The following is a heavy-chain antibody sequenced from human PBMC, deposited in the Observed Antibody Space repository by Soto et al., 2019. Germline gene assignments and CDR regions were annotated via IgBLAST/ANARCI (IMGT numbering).Heavy chain of an antibody. CDR1: GVSISDTSYY. V-gene: IGHV4-39*01. CDR3: ARQGSY. Sequence: QLQLQESGPGLVKPSETLSLTCNVSGVSISDTSYYWGWIRQPPGKGLEWIGTIYFNGKTFYNPSLKSRLTISVDTSKNHISLRLPSVTAADTAVYYCARQGSYWGQGTLVGVSS. CDR2: IYFNGKT. J-gene: IGHJ4*02.